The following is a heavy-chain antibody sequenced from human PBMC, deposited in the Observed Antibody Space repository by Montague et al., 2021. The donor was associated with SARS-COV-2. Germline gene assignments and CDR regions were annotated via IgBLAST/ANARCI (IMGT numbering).Heavy chain of an antibody. Sequence: SETLSLTCAVYGGSFSGYYWSWIRQPPGKGLEWIGEINHSGSTNYNPSLKSRVTISVDTSKNQFSLKLSSVTAADTAVYYCTREGYQVLWSDYYYYGMDVRGQGTTVTVS. V-gene: IGHV4-34*01. CDR3: TREGYQVLWSDYYYYGMDV. J-gene: IGHJ6*02. D-gene: IGHD2-2*01. CDR2: INHSGST. CDR1: GGSFSGYY.